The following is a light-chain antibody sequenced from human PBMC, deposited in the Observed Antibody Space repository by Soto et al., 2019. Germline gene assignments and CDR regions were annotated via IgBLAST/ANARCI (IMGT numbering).Light chain of an antibody. CDR3: HQYGSSPWT. CDR2: GAS. Sequence: DIVMTQSPDSLALSLGERATITCKSSQTILNSSNNKNYLAWFQQKPGQAPRLLIYGASSRAPGIPDRFSGSGSETDFTLTITRLESEDFAVYSCHQYGSSPWTFGQGTKVDIK. J-gene: IGKJ1*01. CDR1: QTILNSSNNKNY. V-gene: IGKV4-1*01.